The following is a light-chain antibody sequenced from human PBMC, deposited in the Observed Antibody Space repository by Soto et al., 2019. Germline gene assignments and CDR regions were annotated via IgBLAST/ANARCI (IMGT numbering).Light chain of an antibody. V-gene: IGLV2-18*02. Sequence: QSGLTQPPSVSESPGQSVTIACTGNSSDVGSYNRVSWYQQPRGTAPKLLIYEVSNRPSGVPERFSGSQSGNTASLTISVLQAKHKTDYYCSSYTSSSTYVFGTVTKVTLL. CDR1: SSDVGSYNR. CDR2: EVS. J-gene: IGLJ1*01. CDR3: SSYTSSSTYV.